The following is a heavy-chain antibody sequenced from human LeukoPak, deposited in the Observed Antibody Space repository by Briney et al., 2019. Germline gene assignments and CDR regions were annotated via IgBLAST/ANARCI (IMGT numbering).Heavy chain of an antibody. V-gene: IGHV3-30*18. CDR2: ISHDAKST. CDR3: AKNIRMEANYYYYMNV. Sequence: PGGSLRLSCATSGFTFSSYGMHWVRQVPGKGLEWVTVISHDAKSTYHVDSVKGRFTISRDNSKNTLYLQMRSLRAEDTAVYYCAKNIRMEANYYYYMNVWGTGTTVTVSS. CDR1: GFTFSSYG. J-gene: IGHJ6*03. D-gene: IGHD2-8*01.